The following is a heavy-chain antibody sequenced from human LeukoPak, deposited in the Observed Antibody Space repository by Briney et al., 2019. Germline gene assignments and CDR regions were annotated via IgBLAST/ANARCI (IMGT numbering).Heavy chain of an antibody. Sequence: PSETLSLTCTVSGGSIGRGDYYWSWIRQPPGKGLEWIGNIFYSGSAYYNPSLKSRVSISVDKSKNQFSLILSSVTAADTAVYYCARALYFGSGSTIDYWGQGILVTVSS. CDR1: GGSIGRGDYY. J-gene: IGHJ4*02. D-gene: IGHD3-10*01. CDR3: ARALYFGSGSTIDY. CDR2: IFYSGSA. V-gene: IGHV4-30-4*01.